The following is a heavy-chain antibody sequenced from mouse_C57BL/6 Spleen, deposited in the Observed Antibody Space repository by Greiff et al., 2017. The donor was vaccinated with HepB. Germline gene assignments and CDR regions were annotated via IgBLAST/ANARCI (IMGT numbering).Heavy chain of an antibody. V-gene: IGHV2-6-1*01. J-gene: IGHJ4*01. CDR2: IWSDGST. Sequence: VNVVESGPGLVAPSQSLSITCTVSGFSLTSYGVHWVRQPPGKGLEWLVVIWSDGSTTYNSALKSRLSISKDNSKSQVFLKMNSLQTDDTAMYYCARHRVYYGSSYDAMDYWGQGTSVTVSS. CDR1: GFSLTSYG. D-gene: IGHD1-1*01. CDR3: ARHRVYYGSSYDAMDY.